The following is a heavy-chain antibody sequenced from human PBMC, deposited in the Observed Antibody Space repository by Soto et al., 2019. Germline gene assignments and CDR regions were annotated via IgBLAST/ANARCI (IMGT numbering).Heavy chain of an antibody. CDR1: GGSISSGYYY. J-gene: IGHJ4*02. V-gene: IGHV4-30-4*01. CDR2: IYYSGST. CDR3: ARGRFYDY. Sequence: PSETLSLTCTVSGGSISSGYYYWSWIRQPPGKGLEWIGYIYYSGSTYYNPSLQSRVTMSIDTSKHQFSLKLSSVTAADTAVYYCARGRFYDYWGQGILVTVSS.